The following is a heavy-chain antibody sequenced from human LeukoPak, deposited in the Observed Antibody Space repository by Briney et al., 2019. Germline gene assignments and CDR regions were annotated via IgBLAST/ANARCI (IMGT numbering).Heavy chain of an antibody. Sequence: PGGSLRLSCAASGFTFSSYGMHWVRQAPGKGLEWAAFIRYDGSNKYYADSVKGRFTISRDNSKSTLYLQMNSLRAEDTAVYYCAREVVPAAMGAFDIWGQGTMVTVSS. CDR1: GFTFSSYG. CDR3: AREVVPAAMGAFDI. V-gene: IGHV3-30*02. D-gene: IGHD2-2*01. J-gene: IGHJ3*02. CDR2: IRYDGSNK.